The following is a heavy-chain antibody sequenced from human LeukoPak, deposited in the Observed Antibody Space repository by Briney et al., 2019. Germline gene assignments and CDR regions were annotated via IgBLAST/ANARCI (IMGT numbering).Heavy chain of an antibody. J-gene: IGHJ6*02. CDR3: AKSIGPAGYNWNGYYYYYGMDV. CDR1: GFTFSSYA. V-gene: IGHV3-23*01. Sequence: PGGSLRLSCAASGFTFSSYAMSWVRQAPGKGLEWVSAISGSGGSTYYADSVKGRFTIPRDNSKNTLYLQMNSLRAEDTAVYYCAKSIGPAGYNWNGYYYYYGMDVWGQGTTVTVSS. CDR2: ISGSGGST. D-gene: IGHD1-1*01.